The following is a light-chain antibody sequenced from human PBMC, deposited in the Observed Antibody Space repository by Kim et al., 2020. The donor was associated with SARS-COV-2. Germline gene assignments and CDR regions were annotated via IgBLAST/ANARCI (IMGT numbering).Light chain of an antibody. CDR2: EVS. CDR1: SSDVGDYNY. CDR3: SSYAAISNFV. Sequence: QSALTQPPSASGSPGQSVTISCTGTSSDVGDYNYVSWYQQHPGKAPKLMIYEVSKRPSGVPDRFSGSKYGNTASLTVSGLQAEDEADYYCSSYAAISNFVFRTGTKVTVL. V-gene: IGLV2-8*01. J-gene: IGLJ1*01.